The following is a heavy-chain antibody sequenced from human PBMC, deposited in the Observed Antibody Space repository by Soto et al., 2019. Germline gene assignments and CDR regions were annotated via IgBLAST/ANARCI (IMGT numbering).Heavy chain of an antibody. CDR2: INHSGST. Sequence: QVQLQQWVAGLLKPSETLSLTCAVYGGSFSGYYWSWIRPPPGKGLEWIGEINHSGSTNYNPSLKSRVTISVDTSKNQFSLKLSSVTAADTAVYYCARALGAHSVLDACDIWGQGTMLTVS. V-gene: IGHV4-34*01. CDR3: ARALGAHSVLDACDI. CDR1: GGSFSGYY. J-gene: IGHJ3*02. D-gene: IGHD1-26*01.